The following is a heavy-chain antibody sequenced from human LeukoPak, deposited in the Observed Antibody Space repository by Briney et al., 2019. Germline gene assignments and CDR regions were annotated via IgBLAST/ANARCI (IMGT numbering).Heavy chain of an antibody. V-gene: IGHV4-59*04. J-gene: IGHJ5*02. D-gene: IGHD6-19*01. CDR2: IFFTGST. Sequence: PGGSLRLSCAASGFTFSSYSMNWVRQAPGKGLEWVVSIFFTGSTYYNPYLKSRVTISVDTSGNQFSLRWNSVTAADTAVYYCATHGPAVAGGFDPWGRGALVTVSS. CDR3: ATHGPAVAGGFDP. CDR1: GFTFSSYSMN.